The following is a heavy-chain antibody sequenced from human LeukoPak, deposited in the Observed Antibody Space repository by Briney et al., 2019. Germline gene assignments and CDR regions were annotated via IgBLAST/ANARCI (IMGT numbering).Heavy chain of an antibody. V-gene: IGHV1-46*01. CDR3: ARMAYDILTGYFQPNWFDP. D-gene: IGHD3-9*01. J-gene: IGHJ5*02. CDR2: INPSGGST. Sequence: ASVKVSCKASGYTFTSYYMHWVRQAPGQGLEWMGIINPSGGSTSYAQKFQGRVTMTRDTSTSTAYMELRSLRSDGTAVYYCARMAYDILTGYFQPNWFDPWGQGTLVTVSS. CDR1: GYTFTSYY.